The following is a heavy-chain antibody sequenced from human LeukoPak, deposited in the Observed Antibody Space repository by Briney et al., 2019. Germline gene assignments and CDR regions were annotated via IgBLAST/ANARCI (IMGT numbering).Heavy chain of an antibody. D-gene: IGHD3-16*01. CDR1: GFRFSDFT. Sequence: GGSLRLSCAASGFRFSDFTMTWVRQAPGKGPEWVSAIGGRGGSTYYADSLGGRFIISRDNSKDMVYLQMNSLKVEDTATYYCGKEGGAWGQGTRVTVSS. CDR3: GKEGGA. V-gene: IGHV3-23*01. J-gene: IGHJ5*02. CDR2: IGGRGGST.